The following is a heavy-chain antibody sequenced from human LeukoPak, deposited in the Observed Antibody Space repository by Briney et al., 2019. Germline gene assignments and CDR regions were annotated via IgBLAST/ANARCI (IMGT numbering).Heavy chain of an antibody. CDR1: GFTFSSYG. D-gene: IGHD5-18*01. V-gene: IGHV3-30*18. J-gene: IGHJ4*02. CDR2: ISYDGSNK. CDR3: AKEKLPSGYSFLTDY. Sequence: PGRSLRLSCAASGFTFSSYGMHWVRQAPGKGLEWVAVISYDGSNKYYADSVKGRFTISRDNSKNTLYLQMNSLRPEDTAVYYCAKEKLPSGYSFLTDYWGQGTLVTVSS.